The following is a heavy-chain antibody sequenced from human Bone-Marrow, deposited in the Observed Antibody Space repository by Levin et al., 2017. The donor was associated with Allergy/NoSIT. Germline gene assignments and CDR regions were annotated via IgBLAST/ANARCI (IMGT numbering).Heavy chain of an antibody. J-gene: IGHJ5*02. V-gene: IGHV3-21*06. D-gene: IGHD3-9*01. CDR1: GFSLSDYT. CDR3: AGDQHYGFLTGLGWFDP. Sequence: PGGSLRLSCLGSGFSLSDYTMNWVRQAPGKGLEWVASISGSSSYIFYADSIKGRFTVSRDNSKNSVYLQMSSLSADDTAVYFCAGDQHYGFLTGLGWFDPWGQGTQVTVSS. CDR2: ISGSSSYI.